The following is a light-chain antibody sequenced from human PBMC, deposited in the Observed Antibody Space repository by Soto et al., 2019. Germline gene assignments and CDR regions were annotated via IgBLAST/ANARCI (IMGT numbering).Light chain of an antibody. V-gene: IGKV1-9*01. Sequence: DIQLTQSPSFLSASVGDRVTVTCRASQGISSYLAWYQQQPGKAPKLLIYAASTLQSGVPSRFSGSGSGTEFTLTISSLQPEDFATYYCQHLNSYPLTFGQGTRVDI. CDR2: AAS. CDR1: QGISSY. CDR3: QHLNSYPLT. J-gene: IGKJ1*01.